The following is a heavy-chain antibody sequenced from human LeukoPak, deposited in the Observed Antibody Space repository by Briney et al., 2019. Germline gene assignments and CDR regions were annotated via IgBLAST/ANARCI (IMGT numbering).Heavy chain of an antibody. CDR3: AKDRSNYYDSSGYSDFDY. CDR1: RFTFSTYA. V-gene: IGHV3-23*01. CDR2: ISGSGGTT. J-gene: IGHJ4*02. D-gene: IGHD3-22*01. Sequence: GSLRLSCAASRFTFSTYAMSWVRQAPGKGLEWVSTISGSGGTTYYADSVKGRFTISRDNSKNTLYLQMNSLRAEDTAVYYCAKDRSNYYDSSGYSDFDYWGQGTLVTVSS.